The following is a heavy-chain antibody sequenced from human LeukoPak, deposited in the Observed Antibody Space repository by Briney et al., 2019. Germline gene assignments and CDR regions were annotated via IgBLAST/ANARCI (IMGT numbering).Heavy chain of an antibody. J-gene: IGHJ6*02. V-gene: IGHV1-18*01. CDR3: ARSVYYDILTGPSYYYYGMDV. CDR1: GYTFTSYG. D-gene: IGHD3-9*01. CDR2: ISAYNGNT. Sequence: GASVKVSCKASGYTFTSYGISWVRQAPGQGLEWMGWISAYNGNTNYAQKLQGRVTMTTDTSTSTAYMELRSLRSDDTAVYYCARSVYYDILTGPSYYYYGMDVWGQGTTVTVSS.